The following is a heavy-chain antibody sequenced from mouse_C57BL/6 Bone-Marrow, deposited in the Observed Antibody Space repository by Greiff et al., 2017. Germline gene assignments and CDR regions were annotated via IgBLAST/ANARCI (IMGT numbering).Heavy chain of an antibody. J-gene: IGHJ3*01. D-gene: IGHD2-4*01. CDR1: GYTFTDYY. Sequence: EVKLEESGPVLVKPGASVKMSCKASGYTFTDYYMNWVKQSHGKSLEWIGVINPYNGGTSYNQKFKGKATLTVDKSSSTAYMELNSLTSEDSAVYYCAAGYDYEAWFAYWGQGTLVTVSA. V-gene: IGHV1-19*01. CDR2: INPYNGGT. CDR3: AAGYDYEAWFAY.